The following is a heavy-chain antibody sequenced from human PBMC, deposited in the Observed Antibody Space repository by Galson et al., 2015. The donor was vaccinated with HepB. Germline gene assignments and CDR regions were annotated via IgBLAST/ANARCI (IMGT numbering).Heavy chain of an antibody. Sequence: SVKVSCKASGYTFSSYAMHWVRQAPGQRLEWMGWINTGNGNTKYSQKFQDRVTITRDTPANTAYMELSSLKSEDTAVYYCARDRASGRFGYWAFDYWGQGTLVTVSS. CDR3: ARDRASGRFGYWAFDY. J-gene: IGHJ4*02. CDR2: INTGNGNT. D-gene: IGHD1-26*01. V-gene: IGHV1-3*04. CDR1: GYTFSSYA.